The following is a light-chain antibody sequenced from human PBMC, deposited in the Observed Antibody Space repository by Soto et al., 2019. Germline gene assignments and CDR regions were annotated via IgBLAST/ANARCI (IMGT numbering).Light chain of an antibody. V-gene: IGLV1-40*01. CDR2: GNS. J-gene: IGLJ3*02. CDR3: QSYASSLSGWV. Sequence: QSVLTQPASVSGAPGQRVTISCTGSSSNIGAGYDVPWYQQLPGTAPKLLIYGNSNRPAGVPDRFSCSKSRTSASLAITGLQAEDEADYYCQSYASSLSGWVFGAGTKLTVL. CDR1: SSNIGAGYD.